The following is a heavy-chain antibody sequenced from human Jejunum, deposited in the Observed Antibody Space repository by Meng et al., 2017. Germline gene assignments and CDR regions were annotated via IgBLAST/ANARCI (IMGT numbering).Heavy chain of an antibody. D-gene: IGHD2-21*02. CDR3: GRGGVTAALDY. Sequence: QVQLVESGGGVVQPGRSLRLSCAASGYTFSTYGMHWVRQAPGKGLDWVAVIWYDGSKTYYADSVKGRFTISRDDSKNTLYLQMNSVRVEDTAVYYCGRGGVTAALDYWGRGTLVTVSS. CDR2: IWYDGSKT. J-gene: IGHJ4*02. CDR1: GYTFSTYG. V-gene: IGHV3-33*01.